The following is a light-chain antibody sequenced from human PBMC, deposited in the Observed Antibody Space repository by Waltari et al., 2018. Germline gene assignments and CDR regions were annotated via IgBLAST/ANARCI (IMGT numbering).Light chain of an antibody. V-gene: IGLV3-1*01. CDR2: EDT. CDR1: KLGDKY. CDR3: QTWDSSSYV. Sequence: SYELTQPPSVSVSPGQAVSITCSGKKLGDKYVNWYQQKAGQSPVLVIYEDTKRPSGIPGRVSASNSGNTATLTISETQAMDEADYYCQTWDSSSYVFGTGTTVTVL. J-gene: IGLJ1*01.